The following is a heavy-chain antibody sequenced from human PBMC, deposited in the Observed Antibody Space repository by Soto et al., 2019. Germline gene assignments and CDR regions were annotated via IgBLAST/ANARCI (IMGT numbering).Heavy chain of an antibody. D-gene: IGHD2-2*01. Sequence: GVLRLSCATSGFTFSNAWTSWVRQAPGKGLEWVGRIKSKTDGGTTEYAAPVKGRFTISRDDSKNTLHLQMNSLKTEDTAVYYCTTGVRCSSTSCSFDSWGQGTLVTVSS. V-gene: IGHV3-15*01. CDR1: GFTFSNAW. CDR3: TTGVRCSSTSCSFDS. CDR2: IKSKTDGGTT. J-gene: IGHJ4*02.